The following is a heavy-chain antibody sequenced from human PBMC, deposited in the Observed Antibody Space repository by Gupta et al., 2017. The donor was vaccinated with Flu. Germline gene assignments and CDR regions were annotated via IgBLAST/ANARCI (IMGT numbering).Heavy chain of an antibody. D-gene: IGHD2-2*01. CDR3: ALGYCSSTSCYGGDYYYYMDV. CDR2: ISPIFGTA. J-gene: IGHJ6*03. Sequence: QVQLVQSGAEVKKPGSSVKVSCKASGGTFSSYAISWVRQTPGQGLEWMVGISPIFGTANYAQKFQGRVTITADESTSTAYMELSSLRSEDTAVYYCALGYCSSTSCYGGDYYYYMDVWGKGTTVTVSS. V-gene: IGHV1-69*01. CDR1: GGTFSSYA.